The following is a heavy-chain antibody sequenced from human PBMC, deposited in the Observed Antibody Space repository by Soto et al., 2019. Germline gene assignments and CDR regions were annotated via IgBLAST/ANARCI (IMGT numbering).Heavy chain of an antibody. CDR1: GFIFSSYA. CDR2: ISGSGVNT. Sequence: QPGGSLRLSCAASGFIFSSYAMNWVRQAPGKGLEWVAGISGSGVNTYYADSVRGRFTISRDNSKNTLYPQMNSLRDEDTAVYYCAKARSGNYQYYIDYWGQGTLVTVSS. D-gene: IGHD3-22*01. V-gene: IGHV3-23*01. CDR3: AKARSGNYQYYIDY. J-gene: IGHJ4*02.